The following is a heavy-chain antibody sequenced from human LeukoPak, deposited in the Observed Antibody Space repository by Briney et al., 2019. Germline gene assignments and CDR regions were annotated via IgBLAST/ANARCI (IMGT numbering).Heavy chain of an antibody. CDR2: ISGSGGST. J-gene: IGHJ4*02. D-gene: IGHD5-24*01. CDR3: AIKEGDGYNYPIDY. V-gene: IGHV3-23*01. CDR1: GFTFSSYA. Sequence: GGSLRLSCAASGFTFSSYAMSWVRQAPGKGLEWVSAISGSGGSTCYADSVKGRFTISRDNSKNTLYLQMNSLRAEDTAVYYCAIKEGDGYNYPIDYCGQGTLVTVSS.